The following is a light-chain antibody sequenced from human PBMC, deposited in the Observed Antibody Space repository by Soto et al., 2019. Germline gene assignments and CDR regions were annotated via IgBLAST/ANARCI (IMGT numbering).Light chain of an antibody. Sequence: DIHMTQSPSTLSASVGGRVTITCRASQSVGTWVAWYQQKPGKAPKLLIYGASNLESGVPSRFSGSGSGTEFTLTITTLQPDDFATYFCQQYNRNTWSFGPGTKVDIK. CDR1: QSVGTW. CDR2: GAS. V-gene: IGKV1-5*01. CDR3: QQYNRNTWS. J-gene: IGKJ1*01.